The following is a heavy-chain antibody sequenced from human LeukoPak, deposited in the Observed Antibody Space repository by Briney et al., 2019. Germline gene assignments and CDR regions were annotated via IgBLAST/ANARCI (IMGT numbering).Heavy chain of an antibody. J-gene: IGHJ4*02. V-gene: IGHV4-34*01. D-gene: IGHD3-10*01. CDR2: INHSGST. Sequence: SETLSLTCAVYGGSFSGYYWSWIRQPPGKGLEWIGEINHSGSTNYNPSLKSRVTISVDTSKNQFSLKLSSVTAADTAAYYCARATRGFDYWGQGTLVTVSS. CDR3: ARATRGFDY. CDR1: GGSFSGYY.